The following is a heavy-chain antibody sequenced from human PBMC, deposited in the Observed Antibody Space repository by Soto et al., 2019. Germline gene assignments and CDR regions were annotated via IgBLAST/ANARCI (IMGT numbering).Heavy chain of an antibody. CDR1: GYTFTGYY. J-gene: IGHJ5*02. CDR3: ARDDSSGGNNWFDP. V-gene: IGHV1-2*04. Sequence: ASVKVSCKASGYTFTGYYMHWVRQAPGQGLEWMGWINPNSGGTNYAQKFQGWVTMTRDTSISTAYMELSRLRSDDTAVYYCARDDSSGGNNWFDPWGQGTLVTVSS. CDR2: INPNSGGT. D-gene: IGHD6-19*01.